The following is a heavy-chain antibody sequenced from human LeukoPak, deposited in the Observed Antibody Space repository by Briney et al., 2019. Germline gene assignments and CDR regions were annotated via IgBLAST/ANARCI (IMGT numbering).Heavy chain of an antibody. CDR2: ISSSGSTI. J-gene: IGHJ4*02. CDR3: AKGGVTAARPYLPAY. V-gene: IGHV3-11*01. D-gene: IGHD6-6*01. CDR1: GFTFSDYY. Sequence: GGSLRLSCAASGFTFSDYYMSWILQAPGKGLEWVSYISSSGSTIYYADSVKGRFTISRDNAKNSLYLQMNSLRAEDTAVYYCAKGGVTAARPYLPAYWGQGTLVTVSS.